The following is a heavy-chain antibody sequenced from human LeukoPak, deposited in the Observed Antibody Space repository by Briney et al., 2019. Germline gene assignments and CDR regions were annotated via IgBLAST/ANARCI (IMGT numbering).Heavy chain of an antibody. D-gene: IGHD1-7*01. CDR3: ATGHLNWNYLSY. V-gene: IGHV1-24*01. CDR1: GYTLTELS. CDR2: FDPVDGET. J-gene: IGHJ4*02. Sequence: ASVKVSCKVSGYTLTELSMHWVRQAPGKGPEWMGGFDPVDGETIYAQKFQGRVTMTEDTSTDTAYMELSSLRSEDTAVYYCATGHLNWNYLSYWGQGTLVTVSS.